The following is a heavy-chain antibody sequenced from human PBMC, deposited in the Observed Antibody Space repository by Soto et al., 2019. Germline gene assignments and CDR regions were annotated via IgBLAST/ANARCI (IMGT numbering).Heavy chain of an antibody. CDR2: IYYSGTT. D-gene: IGHD2-21*02. Sequence: QVQLQESGPGLVKPSETLSLICTVSGGSIRNYFWTWIRQPPGKRLEWIGYIYYSGTTNYNPSLKSRVTISVDTSKNQFSLRLTSVTAADTAVYFCATSFGGNLLDYWGQGTLVTVSS. CDR3: ATSFGGNLLDY. V-gene: IGHV4-59*01. CDR1: GGSIRNYF. J-gene: IGHJ4*02.